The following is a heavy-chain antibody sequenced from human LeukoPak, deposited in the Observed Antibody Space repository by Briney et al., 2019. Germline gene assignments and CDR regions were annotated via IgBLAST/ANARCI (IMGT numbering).Heavy chain of an antibody. D-gene: IGHD4-17*01. Sequence: GGSLRLSCAASGFTFDDYGMSWVRQAPGKGLEWVSGINWNGGSTGYADTVKGRFTISRDNAKNSLYLQMNSLRAEDTAVYYCARDDGDDRDWFDPWGQGTLVTVSS. CDR2: INWNGGST. CDR1: GFTFDDYG. J-gene: IGHJ5*02. CDR3: ARDDGDDRDWFDP. V-gene: IGHV3-20*04.